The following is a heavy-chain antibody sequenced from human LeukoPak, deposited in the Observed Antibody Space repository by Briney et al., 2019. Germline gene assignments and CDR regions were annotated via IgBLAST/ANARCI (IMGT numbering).Heavy chain of an antibody. CDR2: ISYDGSNK. D-gene: IGHD2-2*01. CDR3: ARDPYCSSTSCSSYYYYGMDV. J-gene: IGHJ6*02. Sequence: GGALRLSCAASGFTFSRYVMHWGREAPGKGREGGADISYDGSNKYYADSVKGRFSISRDNSNNTLYLQMNSMRAEDTAVYYCARDPYCSSTSCSSYYYYGMDVWGQGTTVTVSS. CDR1: GFTFSRYV. V-gene: IGHV3-30-3*01.